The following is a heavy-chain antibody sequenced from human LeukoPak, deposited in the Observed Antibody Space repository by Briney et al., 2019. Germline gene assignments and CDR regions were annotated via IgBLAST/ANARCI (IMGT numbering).Heavy chain of an antibody. CDR1: GYSISSGYY. Sequence: PSETLSLTCTVSGYSISSGYYWGWIRQPPGKGLEWIGSIYHSGSTYYNPSLKSRVTISVDTSKNQFSLKLSSVTAADTAVYYCARDPYYYDSSGYYNWGQGTLVTVSS. J-gene: IGHJ4*02. CDR2: IYHSGST. D-gene: IGHD3-22*01. CDR3: ARDPYYYDSSGYYN. V-gene: IGHV4-38-2*02.